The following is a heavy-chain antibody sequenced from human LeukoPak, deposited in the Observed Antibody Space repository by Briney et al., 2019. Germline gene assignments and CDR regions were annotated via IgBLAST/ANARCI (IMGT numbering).Heavy chain of an antibody. CDR3: ARRGGNIVVVPAAMDY. J-gene: IGHJ4*01. D-gene: IGHD2-2*01. CDR1: GFIFSSFE. Sequence: GGSLRLSCAASGFIFSSFEMNWVRQAPGKGLEWISYISSMSYTTYYADSVKGRFTISRGNAKNSLYLQMNSLRAEDTAVYYCARRGGNIVVVPAAMDYWGHGTLVTVSS. CDR2: ISSMSYTT. V-gene: IGHV3-48*03.